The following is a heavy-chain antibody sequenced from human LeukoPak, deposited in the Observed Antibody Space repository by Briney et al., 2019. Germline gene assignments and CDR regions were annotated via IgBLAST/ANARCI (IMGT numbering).Heavy chain of an antibody. CDR1: GGSFSGYF. V-gene: IGHV4-34*01. J-gene: IGHJ4*02. D-gene: IGHD1-26*01. CDR2: INRSGST. Sequence: SETLSLTCAVYGGSFSGYFWSWIRQPPGKGLEWIGEINRSGSTNYNPSLKSRVTISVDTSKKQFSLKLSSVTPEDTAVYYCARSWYSGSYGEFHYWGQGTLVTVSS. CDR3: ARSWYSGSYGEFHY.